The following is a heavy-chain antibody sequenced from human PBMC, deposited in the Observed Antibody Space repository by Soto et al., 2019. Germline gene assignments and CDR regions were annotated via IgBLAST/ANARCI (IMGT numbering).Heavy chain of an antibody. D-gene: IGHD3-9*01. J-gene: IGHJ3*02. CDR3: ARVDMGAFDI. Sequence: QVQLVQSGAEVKKPGSSVKVSCKASGGTFSSYTISWVRQAPGQGLEWMGRIIPILGIANYAQKFQGRVTITADQSTSTAYMELSSLSSEDTAVYYCARVDMGAFDIWGQGTMVTVSS. V-gene: IGHV1-69*02. CDR1: GGTFSSYT. CDR2: IIPILGIA.